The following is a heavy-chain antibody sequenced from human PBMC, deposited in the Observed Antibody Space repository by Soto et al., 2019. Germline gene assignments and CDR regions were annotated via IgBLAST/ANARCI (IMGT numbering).Heavy chain of an antibody. D-gene: IGHD5-18*01. V-gene: IGHV3-11*01. CDR1: GFTFTDYY. CDR3: ARDSGYGHFDY. CDR2: ISSGGGAM. Sequence: GGSLRVSCATSGFTFTDYYMSWIRQATGKGLEWVSYISSGGGAMFYADSVKGPFTIFRDNVKNSLYLQMNSLRAEDTAVYYCARDSGYGHFDYWGQGTLVTVSS. J-gene: IGHJ4*02.